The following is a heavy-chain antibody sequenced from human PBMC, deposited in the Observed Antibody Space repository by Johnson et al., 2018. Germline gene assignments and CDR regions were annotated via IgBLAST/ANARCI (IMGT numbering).Heavy chain of an antibody. V-gene: IGHV3-30-3*01. CDR1: GFTFSSYA. J-gene: IGHJ6*02. Sequence: VQLVESGGGVVQPGRSLRLSCAASGFTFSSYAMHWVRQAPGKGLEWVAVISYDGSNKYYADSVKGRFTISRDNSKNTLYLQMNSLRAEETAVYYCAKVMMYSSSPALYYYYDGMDVWGQGTTVTVSS. CDR2: ISYDGSNK. D-gene: IGHD6-6*01. CDR3: AKVMMYSSSPALYYYYDGMDV.